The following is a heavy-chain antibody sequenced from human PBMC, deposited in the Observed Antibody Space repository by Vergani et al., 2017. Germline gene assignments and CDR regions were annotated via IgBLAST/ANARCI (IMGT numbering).Heavy chain of an antibody. J-gene: IGHJ4*02. D-gene: IGHD4-23*01. V-gene: IGHV3-21*01. Sequence: EVQLVESGGGLVKPGGSLRLSCAASGFTFSSYSMNWVRQAPGKGLEWVSSISSSSSYIYYADSVKGRFTISRDNAKNSLYLQMNSLRAEDTAVYYCARDQEYGDYGGGPDYWGQGTLVTVSS. CDR2: ISSSSSYI. CDR3: ARDQEYGDYGGGPDY. CDR1: GFTFSSYS.